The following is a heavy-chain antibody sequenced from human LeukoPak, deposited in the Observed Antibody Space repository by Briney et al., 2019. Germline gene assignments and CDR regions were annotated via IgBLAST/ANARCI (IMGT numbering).Heavy chain of an antibody. CDR2: IYCSGST. CDR1: GGSISSGGYY. D-gene: IGHD5-12*01. CDR3: ARSSVATTTYGMDV. J-gene: IGHJ6*02. V-gene: IGHV4-31*03. Sequence: SQTLSLTCTVSGGSISSGGYYWSWIRQHPGKGLEWIGYIYCSGSTYYNPSLKSRVTISVDTSKNQFSLKLSSVTAADTAVYYCARSSVATTTYGMDVWGQGTTVTVSS.